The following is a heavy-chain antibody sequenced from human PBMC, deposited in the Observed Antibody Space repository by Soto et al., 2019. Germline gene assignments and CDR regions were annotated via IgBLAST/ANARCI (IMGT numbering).Heavy chain of an antibody. D-gene: IGHD1-1*01. CDR2: IDHSGRT. J-gene: IGHJ4*02. V-gene: IGHV4-34*01. CDR1: GGAFSGYF. CDR3: ARGTTE. Sequence: QVQLQQWGAGLLKPSETLSLTCAVYGGAFSGYFWTWIRQTPGKGLEWIGEIDHSGRTKYTPSLKRRVSISVDTSKNPFSLRLSSVTAADTALYYCARGTTEWGQGTLVTVSS.